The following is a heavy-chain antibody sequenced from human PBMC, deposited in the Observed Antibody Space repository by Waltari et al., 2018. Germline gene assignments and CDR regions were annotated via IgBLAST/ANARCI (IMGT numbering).Heavy chain of an antibody. D-gene: IGHD4-17*01. CDR1: GDVFENYA. Sequence: VQLVQSGAEVKKPGSSVRVSCKTSGDVFENYAISWVRQAPGKGLEWMGATIPRLKKPNYAQRFGGTVTITADESTSTGYMELTGLTSEDTAIYYCARGSKFGDYGDLDYWGQGTLVTVS. V-gene: IGHV1-69*01. CDR2: TIPRLKKP. CDR3: ARGSKFGDYGDLDY. J-gene: IGHJ4*02.